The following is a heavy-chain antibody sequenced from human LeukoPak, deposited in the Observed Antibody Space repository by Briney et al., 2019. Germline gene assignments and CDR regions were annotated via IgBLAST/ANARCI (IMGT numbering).Heavy chain of an antibody. CDR2: INHSGST. CDR3: ARGRQWLLPDAFDI. J-gene: IGHJ3*02. V-gene: IGHV4-34*01. CDR1: GGSFSGYY. Sequence: SVTLSLTCAVYGGSFSGYYWSWIRQPPGKGLEWIGEINHSGSTNYNPSLKSRVTISVDTSKNQFPLKLSSVTAADTAVYYCARGRQWLLPDAFDIWGQGTMVTVSS. D-gene: IGHD3-22*01.